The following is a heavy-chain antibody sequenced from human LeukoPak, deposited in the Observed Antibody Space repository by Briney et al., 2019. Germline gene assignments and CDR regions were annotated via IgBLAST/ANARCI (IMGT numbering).Heavy chain of an antibody. CDR1: GFTFSSYA. J-gene: IGHJ4*02. Sequence: PGGSLRLSCAASGFTFSSYAMSWVRQARGKGLEWVSAISGSGGSTYYADSVKGRFTISRDNSKNTLYLQMNSLRAEDTAVYYCAKPEDPARAAPYYFDYWGQGTLVTVSS. V-gene: IGHV3-23*01. CDR2: ISGSGGST. D-gene: IGHD1-14*01. CDR3: AKPEDPARAAPYYFDY.